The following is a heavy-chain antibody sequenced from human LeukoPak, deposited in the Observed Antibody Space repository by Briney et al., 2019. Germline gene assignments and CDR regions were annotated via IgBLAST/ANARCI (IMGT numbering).Heavy chain of an antibody. CDR2: ISYDGSNK. Sequence: PGGSLRLSCAASGFTFSSYAMHWVRQAPGKGLEWVAVISYDGSNKYYADSVKGRFTISRDNSKNTLYLQMNSLRAEDTAVYYCARSTRENWFDLWGQGTLVTVSS. J-gene: IGHJ5*02. CDR1: GFTFSSYA. CDR3: ARSTRENWFDL. D-gene: IGHD1-26*01. V-gene: IGHV3-30-3*01.